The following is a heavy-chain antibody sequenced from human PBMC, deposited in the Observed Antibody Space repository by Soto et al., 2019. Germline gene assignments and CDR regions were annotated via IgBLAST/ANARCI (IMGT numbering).Heavy chain of an antibody. CDR1: GFTFSNYA. CDR3: AKDRTPVADYYFDY. Sequence: AGGSLRLSCAASGFTFSNYAMHWVRQDPGKALEWVAVISYDGRDKKYADSVNGRFTISRDNSKNTLYLQMSSLRAEDTAVFYCAKDRTPVADYYFDYWGQGTLVTVSS. J-gene: IGHJ4*02. CDR2: ISYDGRDK. V-gene: IGHV3-30*18. D-gene: IGHD6-19*01.